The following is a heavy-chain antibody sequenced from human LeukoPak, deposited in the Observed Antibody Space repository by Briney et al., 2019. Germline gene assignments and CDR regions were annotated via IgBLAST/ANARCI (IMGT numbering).Heavy chain of an antibody. CDR1: GGSISSSSHY. J-gene: IGHJ3*02. CDR2: IYYSGST. V-gene: IGHV4-39*07. Sequence: SETLSLTCTVSGGSISSSSHYWGWIRQPPGKGLEWIGSIYYSGSTYYNPSLKSRVTISVDTSKNQFSLKLSSVTAADTAVYYCARLLTFPHAFDIWGQGTMVTVSS. D-gene: IGHD2-21*02. CDR3: ARLLTFPHAFDI.